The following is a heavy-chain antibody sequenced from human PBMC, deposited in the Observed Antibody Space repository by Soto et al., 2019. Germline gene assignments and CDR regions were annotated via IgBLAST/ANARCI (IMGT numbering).Heavy chain of an antibody. CDR1: GGSFSGYY. D-gene: IGHD3-10*01. CDR2: IKHSGST. V-gene: IGHV4-34*01. J-gene: IGHJ5*02. Sequence: QVQLQQWGAGLLKPSETLSLTCAVYGGSFSGYYWSWIRQPPGKGLEWIGEIKHSGSTNYNPSLKSPVTLSVDTSTNQFSLKLSSVTAVDTAVYYCASDPLGGSGAWGWFDPWGQGTLVTVSS. CDR3: ASDPLGGSGAWGWFDP.